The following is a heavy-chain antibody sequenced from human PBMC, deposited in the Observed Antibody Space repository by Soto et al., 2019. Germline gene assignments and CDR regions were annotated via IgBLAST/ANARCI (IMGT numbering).Heavy chain of an antibody. Sequence: GGSLRLSCAASGFTFSSYSMNWVRQAPGKGLEWVSGISGSASYTYYADSVKGRFTISRDNSKNTVYLQMNSLRAEDTALYYCAKDVMSSSSWSEYFQHWGQGTLVTVSS. CDR3: AKDVMSSSSWSEYFQH. CDR2: ISGSASYT. J-gene: IGHJ1*01. V-gene: IGHV3-23*01. CDR1: GFTFSSYS. D-gene: IGHD6-13*01.